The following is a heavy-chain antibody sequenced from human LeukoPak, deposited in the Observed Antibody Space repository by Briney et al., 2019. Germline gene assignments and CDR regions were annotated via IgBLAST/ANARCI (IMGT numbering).Heavy chain of an antibody. Sequence: GGSLRLSCAASGFTFSSYSMNWVRPAPGKGLEWVSSISSSSSYIYYADSVKGQFTISRDNAKNSLYLQMNSLRAEDTAVYYCARASGYTSGWHDDAFDIWGQGTMVTVSS. CDR2: ISSSSSYI. J-gene: IGHJ3*02. V-gene: IGHV3-21*01. CDR1: GFTFSSYS. CDR3: ARASGYTSGWHDDAFDI. D-gene: IGHD6-19*01.